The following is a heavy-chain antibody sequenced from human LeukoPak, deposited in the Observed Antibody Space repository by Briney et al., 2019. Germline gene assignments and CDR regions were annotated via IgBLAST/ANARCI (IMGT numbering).Heavy chain of an antibody. D-gene: IGHD1-7*01. CDR2: ISAYNGNT. V-gene: IGHV1-18*01. CDR3: ARDNMGNFGPTYYYYGMDV. J-gene: IGHJ6*02. CDR1: GYTFTSYG. Sequence: ASVKVSCKASGYTFTSYGISWVRQAPGQGLEWMGWISAYNGNTNYAQKLQGRVTMTTDTSTSTAYMELRSLRSDDTAVYYCARDNMGNFGPTYYYYGMDVWGQGTTVTVSS.